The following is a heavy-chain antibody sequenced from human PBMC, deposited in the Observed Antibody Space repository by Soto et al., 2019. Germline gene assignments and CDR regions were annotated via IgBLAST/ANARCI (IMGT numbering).Heavy chain of an antibody. CDR2: ISYDGSNK. CDR3: ARDRSAGTSYWYFDL. J-gene: IGHJ2*01. Sequence: VQLVESGGGVVQPGRSLRLSCAASGFTFSSYAMHWVRQAPGKGLEWVAVISYDGSNKYYADSVKGRFTISRDNSKNTLYLQMNSLRAEDTAVYYCARDRSAGTSYWYFDLWGRGTLVTVSS. D-gene: IGHD3-3*01. V-gene: IGHV3-30-3*01. CDR1: GFTFSSYA.